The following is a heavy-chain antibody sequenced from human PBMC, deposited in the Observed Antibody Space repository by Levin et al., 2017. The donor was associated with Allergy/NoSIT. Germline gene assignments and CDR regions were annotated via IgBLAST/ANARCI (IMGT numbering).Heavy chain of an antibody. CDR2: INHSGSS. CDR1: DESFTTFY. V-gene: IGHV4-34*01. Sequence: KPSETLSLTCAVSDESFTTFYWTWIRQPPGKGLEWIGEINHSGSSNYNPSLKSRVNIEVDTSKSQFSLKLTSVTAADTAVYYCAREGANWFDPWGQGTLVTVSS. J-gene: IGHJ5*02. CDR3: AREGANWFDP. D-gene: IGHD3-16*01.